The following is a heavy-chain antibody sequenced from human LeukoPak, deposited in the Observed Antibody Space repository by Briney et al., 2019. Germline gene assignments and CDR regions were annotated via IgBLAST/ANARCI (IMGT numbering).Heavy chain of an antibody. CDR1: GFTFSSYA. V-gene: IGHV3-23*01. CDR2: ISGSGDRT. D-gene: IGHD1-26*01. CDR3: AKIGGYYNY. Sequence: GGSLRLSCAASGFTFSSYAMSWVRQAPGKGLEWVSSISGSGDRTHYGDFVKGRFTISRDNSKNTLYLQMNSLRAEDTAVYYCAKIGGYYNYWGQGTLVTVSS. J-gene: IGHJ4*02.